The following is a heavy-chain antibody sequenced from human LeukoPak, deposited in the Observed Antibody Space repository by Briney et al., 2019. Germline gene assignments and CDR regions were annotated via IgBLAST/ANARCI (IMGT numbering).Heavy chain of an antibody. V-gene: IGHV1-2*02. D-gene: IGHD6-13*01. Sequence: ASVRVSCKASGYTFTGYYMHWVRQAPGQGLEWMGWINPNSGGTNYAQKFQGRVTMTRDTSISTAYMELSRLRSDDTAVYYCARAGEIAAAGTPYNWVDPWGQGTLVTVSS. J-gene: IGHJ5*02. CDR1: GYTFTGYY. CDR3: ARAGEIAAAGTPYNWVDP. CDR2: INPNSGGT.